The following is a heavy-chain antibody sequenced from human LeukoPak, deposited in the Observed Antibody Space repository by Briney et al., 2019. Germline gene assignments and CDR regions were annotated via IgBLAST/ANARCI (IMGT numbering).Heavy chain of an antibody. CDR1: GFTFSSYS. CDR2: ISSSSSYI. J-gene: IGHJ5*02. CDR3: ARWARYCSSGSCYSWFDP. Sequence: GGSLRLSCAASGFTFSSYSMNWVRQAPGKGLEWVSSISSSSSYIYYADSVKGRFTISSDNAKNSLYLQMNSLRVDDTAVYYCARWARYCSSGSCYSWFDPWGQGTLVTVSS. V-gene: IGHV3-21*01. D-gene: IGHD2-15*01.